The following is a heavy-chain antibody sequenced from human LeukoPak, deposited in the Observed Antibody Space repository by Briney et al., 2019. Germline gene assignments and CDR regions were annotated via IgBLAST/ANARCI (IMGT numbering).Heavy chain of an antibody. J-gene: IGHJ4*02. CDR2: INHSGST. V-gene: IGHV4-34*01. Sequence: SETLSLTCAVYGGSSSGYYWSWIRQPPGKGLEWIGEINHSGSTNYNPSLKSRVTISVDTSKNQFSLKLSSVTAADTAVYYCARGGYCSGGSCYGGAFDYWGQGTLVTVSS. D-gene: IGHD2-15*01. CDR1: GGSSSGYY. CDR3: ARGGYCSGGSCYGGAFDY.